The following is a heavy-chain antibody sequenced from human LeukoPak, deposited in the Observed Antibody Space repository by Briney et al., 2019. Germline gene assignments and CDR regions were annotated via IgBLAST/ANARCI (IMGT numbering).Heavy chain of an antibody. J-gene: IGHJ4*02. D-gene: IGHD6-13*01. Sequence: GGSLRLSCSASGFTFRDAWMSWVRQAPGKGLEWVGLIKKKTDGGITDYAAPVKGRFTISRDDSKNTLYLQMSSLRTEDTAVYYCTTGHYSTSGDYWGQGTLVTVSS. CDR1: GFTFRDAW. V-gene: IGHV3-15*01. CDR2: IKKKTDGGIT. CDR3: TTGHYSTSGDY.